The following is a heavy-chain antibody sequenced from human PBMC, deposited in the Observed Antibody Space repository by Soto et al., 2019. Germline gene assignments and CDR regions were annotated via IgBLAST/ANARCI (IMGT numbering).Heavy chain of an antibody. V-gene: IGHV4-34*01. D-gene: IGHD6-13*01. CDR3: ARFPFDRSSWTNPRYFDY. CDR1: GGSFSGYY. CDR2: INQSGFT. J-gene: IGHJ4*02. Sequence: SETLSLTCAFYGGSFSGYYWTLIRQPPGKGLEWIGEINQSGFTNYNPSLESRVTMSVDTSRNQFSLRLSSVTAADTAVYYCARFPFDRSSWTNPRYFDYWGQGTLVTVSS.